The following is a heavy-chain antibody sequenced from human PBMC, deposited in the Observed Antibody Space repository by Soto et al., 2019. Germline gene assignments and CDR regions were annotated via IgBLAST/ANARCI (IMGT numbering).Heavy chain of an antibody. CDR2: INHSGST. CDR1: GGSFSGYY. V-gene: IGHV4-34*01. D-gene: IGHD3-3*01. Sequence: SETLSLTCAVYGGSFSGYYWSWIRQPPGKGREWIGEINHSGSTNYNPSLKSRVTISVDTSKNQFSLKLSSVTAADTAVYYCARGPSITIFGVVISNWFDPWGQGTLVTVSS. CDR3: ARGPSITIFGVVISNWFDP. J-gene: IGHJ5*02.